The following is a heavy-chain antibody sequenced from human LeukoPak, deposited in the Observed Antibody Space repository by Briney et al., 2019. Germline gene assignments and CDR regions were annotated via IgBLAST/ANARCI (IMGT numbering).Heavy chain of an antibody. CDR3: ARGHSIYDAFDI. J-gene: IGHJ3*02. CDR2: IYYSGST. CDR1: GGSISSYY. V-gene: IGHV4-59*12. Sequence: SETLSLTCTVSGGSISSYYWSWIRQPPGKGLEWIGYIYYSGSTYYNPSLKSRVTISVDTSKNQFSLKLSSVTAADTAVYYCARGHSIYDAFDIWGQGTMVTVSS. D-gene: IGHD4-11*01.